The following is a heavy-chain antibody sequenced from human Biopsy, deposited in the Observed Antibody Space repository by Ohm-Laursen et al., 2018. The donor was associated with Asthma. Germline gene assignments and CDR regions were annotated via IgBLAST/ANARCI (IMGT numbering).Heavy chain of an antibody. D-gene: IGHD3-22*01. V-gene: IGHV1-69*13. CDR3: ASPLGDYYDSSGYYYASLGY. J-gene: IGHJ4*02. Sequence: GASVKVSCKASGGTFSRYAISWVRQAPGQGLVWMGGIIPLIGTPNYAQKFQGRVTITADASTNTAYMDLSSLRSEDTAVYYCASPLGDYYDSSGYYYASLGYWGLGTLVTVSS. CDR1: GGTFSRYA. CDR2: IIPLIGTP.